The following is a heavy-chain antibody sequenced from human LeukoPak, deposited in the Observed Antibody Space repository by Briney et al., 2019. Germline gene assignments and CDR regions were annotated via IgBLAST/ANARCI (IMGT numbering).Heavy chain of an antibody. Sequence: GGSLRLSCVASGFAVSSKYVSWIRQAPGKGLEWVSVIYTGGSTHYPDSVMGRFTISRDDSKNTVSLQMNGLRAEDTAVYYCARNLGTLATGGVALDIWGQGTMVTVAS. D-gene: IGHD1-14*01. CDR3: ARNLGTLATGGVALDI. CDR2: IYTGGST. J-gene: IGHJ3*02. CDR1: GFAVSSKY. V-gene: IGHV3-66*01.